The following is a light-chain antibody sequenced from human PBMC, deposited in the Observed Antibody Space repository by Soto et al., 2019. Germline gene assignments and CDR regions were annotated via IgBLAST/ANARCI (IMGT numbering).Light chain of an antibody. CDR2: DAS. CDR3: QQRSSWPLA. Sequence: EIVLTQSPATLSLFPGERATLSCRASQSVSSYLAWYQQKPGQAPRLLIYDASNRVTGIPARFSGSGSGTDFTLTINSLEPEDFAVYYCQQRSSWPLAFGGGTKVEIK. J-gene: IGKJ4*01. V-gene: IGKV3-11*01. CDR1: QSVSSY.